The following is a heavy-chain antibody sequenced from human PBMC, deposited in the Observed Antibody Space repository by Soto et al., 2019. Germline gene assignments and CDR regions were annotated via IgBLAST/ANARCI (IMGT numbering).Heavy chain of an antibody. D-gene: IGHD3-22*01. CDR3: ARVYYDSSGYSYYYYGMDV. V-gene: IGHV1-8*01. Sequence: ASVKVSCKASGVTVTSYDINLVRHATGQGREWMGWINPNSGNTGYAQKFQGRVTMTRKTSISTAYMELSSLRSEDTAVYYCARVYYDSSGYSYYYYGMDVWGQGTTLPV. CDR2: INPNSGNT. CDR1: GVTVTSYD. J-gene: IGHJ6*01.